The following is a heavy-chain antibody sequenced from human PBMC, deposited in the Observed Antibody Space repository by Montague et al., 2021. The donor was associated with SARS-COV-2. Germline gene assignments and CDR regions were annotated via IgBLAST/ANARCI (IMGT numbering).Heavy chain of an antibody. J-gene: IGHJ4*02. D-gene: IGHD1-1*01. Sequence: SETLSLTCTVSGGSISSSSYYWGWIRQPPGKGLEWIGSIYYSGSTYYNPSLRSRVTISVDTSKNQFSLKLSSLTAADTAIYFCASAPNTCSIANCVNYFDVWGLGAPVTGS. CDR1: GGSISSSSYY. CDR2: IYYSGST. V-gene: IGHV4-39*07. CDR3: ASAPNTCSIANCVNYFDV.